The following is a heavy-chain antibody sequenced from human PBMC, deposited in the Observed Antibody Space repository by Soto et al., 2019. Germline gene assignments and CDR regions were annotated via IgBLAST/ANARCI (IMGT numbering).Heavy chain of an antibody. CDR2: IYYSGST. CDR1: GGSISSYY. Sequence: SETLSLTCTVSGGSISSYYWSWIRQPPGKGLEWIGYIYYSGSTNYNPSLKSRVTISVDTSKNQFSLKLSSVTGADTAVYYCARTDEYSSSSVGGYYYYYYMDVWGKGTTVTVSS. D-gene: IGHD6-6*01. V-gene: IGHV4-59*08. CDR3: ARTDEYSSSSVGGYYYYYYMDV. J-gene: IGHJ6*03.